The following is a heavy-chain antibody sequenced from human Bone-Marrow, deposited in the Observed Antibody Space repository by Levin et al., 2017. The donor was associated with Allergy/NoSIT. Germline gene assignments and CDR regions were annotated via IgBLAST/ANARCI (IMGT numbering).Heavy chain of an antibody. Sequence: ESLKISCAASGFTFSSYWMHWVRQAPGKGLVWVSRINSDGSSTSYADSVKGRFTISRDNAKNTLYLQMNSLRAEDTAVYYCARGEGITIFGVVIPHYYYYDGMDGWGQGTTVTVSS. D-gene: IGHD3-3*01. CDR1: GFTFSSYW. CDR2: INSDGSST. V-gene: IGHV3-74*01. CDR3: ARGEGITIFGVVIPHYYYYDGMDG. J-gene: IGHJ6*02.